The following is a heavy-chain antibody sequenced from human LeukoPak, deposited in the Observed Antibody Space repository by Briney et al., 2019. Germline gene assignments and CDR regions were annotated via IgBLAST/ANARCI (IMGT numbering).Heavy chain of an antibody. Sequence: GRSLRLSCAASGFTFDDYAMHWVRQAPGKGLEWVSGISWNSGSIYYADSVKGRFTISRDNARNSLYLQMNTLRAEDTAVYSCARGADGVSSNSRGWFDPWGQGTLVTVSS. CDR3: ARGADGVSSNSRGWFDP. CDR2: ISWNSGSI. V-gene: IGHV3-9*01. D-gene: IGHD2-15*01. CDR1: GFTFDDYA. J-gene: IGHJ5*02.